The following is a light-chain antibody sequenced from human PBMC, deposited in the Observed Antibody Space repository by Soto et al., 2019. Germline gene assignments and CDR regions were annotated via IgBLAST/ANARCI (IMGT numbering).Light chain of an antibody. J-gene: IGLJ1*01. CDR1: SSDVGSYDH. CDR2: AVS. Sequence: SVLTQPASVSGSPGQSITISCTETSSDVGSYDHVAWYQQFPGKCPKLIIYAVSDRPSGVSDRFSGSKSGISASLTISGLQTEDEADYYCISYTDRQSYRFGTGTKVTVL. V-gene: IGLV2-14*03. CDR3: ISYTDRQSYR.